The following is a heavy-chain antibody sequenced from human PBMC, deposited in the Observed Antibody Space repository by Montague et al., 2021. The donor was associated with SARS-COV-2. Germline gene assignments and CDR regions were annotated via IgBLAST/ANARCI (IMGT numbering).Heavy chain of an antibody. CDR1: GGSISSSSYY. V-gene: IGHV4-39*01. CDR2: IYHSGST. J-gene: IGHJ3*02. CDR3: ARVKWELSVGNVFDI. D-gene: IGHD1-26*01. Sequence: SETLPLTCTVSGGSISSSSYYWAWIRQPPGKGLEWIGSIYHSGSTFYNPSLKGRVSMSVDTSKNQFSLKLSPVTAADTAMYYCARVKWELSVGNVFDIWGQGTMVTVSS.